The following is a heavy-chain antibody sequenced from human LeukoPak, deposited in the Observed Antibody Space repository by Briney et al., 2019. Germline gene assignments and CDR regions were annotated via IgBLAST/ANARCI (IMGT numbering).Heavy chain of an antibody. J-gene: IGHJ4*02. CDR3: ARVGYSSSWSPSDY. V-gene: IGHV3-21*01. CDR2: ITSSSSYT. D-gene: IGHD6-13*01. CDR1: GFTFSTYN. Sequence: GGSLRLSCAASGFTFSTYNMNWVRQAPGKGLEWVSSITSSSSYTFYADSVKGRFTISRDNAKNSLYLQMNSLRAEDTAIYYCARVGYSSSWSPSDYWGQGALVTVSS.